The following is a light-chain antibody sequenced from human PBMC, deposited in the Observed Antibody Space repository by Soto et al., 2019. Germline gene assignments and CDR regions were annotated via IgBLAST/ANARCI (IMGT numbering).Light chain of an antibody. CDR3: SSYRTSSTTLV. V-gene: IGLV2-14*01. CDR2: DVS. Sequence: QSVLARPAFVSGSPGQSITISCTGTSSDVGSYNYVSWYQQHPGKAPKLIISDVSNRPSGVSNRFSGSKSGNTASLTISGLQAEAEGDYYCSSYRTSSTTLVFGTGTKLTVL. CDR1: SSDVGSYNY. J-gene: IGLJ1*01.